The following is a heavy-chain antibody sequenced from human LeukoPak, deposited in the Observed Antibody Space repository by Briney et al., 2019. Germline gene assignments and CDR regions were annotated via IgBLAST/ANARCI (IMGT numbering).Heavy chain of an antibody. CDR3: ARDLQEAFDI. J-gene: IGHJ3*02. CDR2: IIPIFGTA. CDR1: GGTFSSYA. Sequence: ASVKVSCKASGGTFSSYAISWVRQAPGQGLEWMGGIIPIFGTANYAQKFQGRVTITTDESTSTAYMELSSLRSEVTAEYYCARDLQEAFDIWGQGTMVTVSS. V-gene: IGHV1-69*05.